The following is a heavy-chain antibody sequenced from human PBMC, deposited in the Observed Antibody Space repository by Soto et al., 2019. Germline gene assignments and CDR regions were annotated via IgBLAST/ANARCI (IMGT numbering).Heavy chain of an antibody. Sequence: GESLKISCAASGFTFSSYAMHWVRQAPGKGLEWVAVISYDGSNKYYADSVKGRFTISRDNSKNTLYLQMNSLRAEDTAVYYCARVAAARSYYYMDVWGKGTTVTVSS. CDR3: ARVAAARSYYYMDV. V-gene: IGHV3-30-3*01. D-gene: IGHD6-13*01. CDR2: ISYDGSNK. CDR1: GFTFSSYA. J-gene: IGHJ6*03.